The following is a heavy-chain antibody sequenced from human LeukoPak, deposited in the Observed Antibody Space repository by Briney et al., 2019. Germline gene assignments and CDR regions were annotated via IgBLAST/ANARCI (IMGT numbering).Heavy chain of an antibody. D-gene: IGHD2-15*01. CDR1: GFTFSSYE. J-gene: IGHJ6*03. V-gene: IGHV3-48*03. CDR3: AKNGDRGAYCTGGTCYPYFYYYMDI. Sequence: GGSLRLSCAASGFTFSSYEMNWVRQAPGKGLEWVSYISSSGSTIYYADSVKGRFTISRDNAKNSLYLQMNSLRAEDTAIYYCAKNGDRGAYCTGGTCYPYFYYYMDIWGKGTTVTI. CDR2: ISSSGSTI.